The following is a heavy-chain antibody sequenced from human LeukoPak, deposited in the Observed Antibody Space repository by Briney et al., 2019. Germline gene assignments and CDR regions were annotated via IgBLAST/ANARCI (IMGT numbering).Heavy chain of an antibody. CDR2: IYYSGST. CDR3: ARGFEGWRINYDFWSGYYTGIYFDY. Sequence: PSETLSLTCTVSGGSISSYYWSWIRQPPGKGLEWIGYIYYSGSTNYNPSLKSRVTISVDTSKSQFSLKLSSVTAADTAVYYCARGFEGWRINYDFWSGYYTGIYFDYWGQGTLVTVSS. D-gene: IGHD3-3*01. CDR1: GGSISSYY. V-gene: IGHV4-59*01. J-gene: IGHJ4*02.